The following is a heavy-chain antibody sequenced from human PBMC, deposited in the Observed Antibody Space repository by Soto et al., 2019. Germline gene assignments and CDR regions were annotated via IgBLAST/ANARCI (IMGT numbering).Heavy chain of an antibody. Sequence: GGSLRLSCAASGFTFSSYAMHWVRQAPGKGLEWVAVISYDGSNKYYADSVKGRFTISRDNSKNTLYLQMNSLRAEDTAVYYCARDDGQWLANYYYYGMDVWGQGTTVTVSS. V-gene: IGHV3-30-3*01. CDR1: GFTFSSYA. J-gene: IGHJ6*02. CDR2: ISYDGSNK. CDR3: ARDDGQWLANYYYYGMDV. D-gene: IGHD6-19*01.